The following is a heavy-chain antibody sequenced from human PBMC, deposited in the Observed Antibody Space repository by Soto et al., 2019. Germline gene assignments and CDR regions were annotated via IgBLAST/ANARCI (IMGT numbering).Heavy chain of an antibody. J-gene: IGHJ5*02. CDR3: ARSSSIVVVTAIHNWFDP. V-gene: IGHV4-39*01. CDR1: GGSISSSSYY. Sequence: SSETLSLTCTVSGGSISSSSYYWGWIRQPPGKGLEWIGSIYYSGSTYYNPSLKSRVTISVDTSKNQFSLKLSSVTAADTAVYYCARSSSIVVVTAIHNWFDPWGQGTLVTVSS. CDR2: IYYSGST. D-gene: IGHD2-21*02.